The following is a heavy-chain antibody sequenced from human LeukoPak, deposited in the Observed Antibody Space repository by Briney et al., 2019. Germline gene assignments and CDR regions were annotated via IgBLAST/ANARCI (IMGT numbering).Heavy chain of an antibody. CDR2: ISGSTTDI. Sequence: GGSLRLSCAASGFTFTAYTINWVRQAPGKGLEWVSYISGSTTDIYYADSVKGRFTISRDNAKRSVYLQMNSLGVEDTAVYYCAKAGDYYDSSGYYYDWGQGTLVTVSS. D-gene: IGHD3-22*01. CDR3: AKAGDYYDSSGYYYD. CDR1: GFTFTAYT. V-gene: IGHV3-21*01. J-gene: IGHJ4*02.